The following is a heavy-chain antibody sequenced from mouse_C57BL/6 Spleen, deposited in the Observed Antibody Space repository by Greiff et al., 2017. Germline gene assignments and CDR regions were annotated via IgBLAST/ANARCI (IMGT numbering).Heavy chain of an antibody. V-gene: IGHV1-74*01. CDR3: AIRNYYGSSYDWFAY. Sequence: QVQLQQPGAELVKPGASVKVSCKASGYTFTSYWMHWVKQRPGQGLEWIGRIHPSDSDTNYNQKFKGKATLTVDKSSSTAYMQLSSLTSADSAVYYCAIRNYYGSSYDWFAYWGQGTLVTVSA. CDR2: IHPSDSDT. CDR1: GYTFTSYW. J-gene: IGHJ3*01. D-gene: IGHD1-1*01.